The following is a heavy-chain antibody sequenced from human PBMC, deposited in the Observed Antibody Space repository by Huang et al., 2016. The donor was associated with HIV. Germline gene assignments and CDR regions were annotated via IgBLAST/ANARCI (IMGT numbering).Heavy chain of an antibody. CDR3: ARGPTAMVLDYFDY. Sequence: QVQLVQSGAEVKKPGSSVKVSCKAYGVTFRNYAISGVRQAPGQGVEWRGGIIPSFVTANYAQKFQGRVTITADESTSTAYMELSSLRSEDTAVYYCARGPTAMVLDYFDYWGQGTLVTVSS. CDR2: IIPSFVTA. J-gene: IGHJ4*02. CDR1: GVTFRNYA. V-gene: IGHV1-69*13. D-gene: IGHD5-18*01.